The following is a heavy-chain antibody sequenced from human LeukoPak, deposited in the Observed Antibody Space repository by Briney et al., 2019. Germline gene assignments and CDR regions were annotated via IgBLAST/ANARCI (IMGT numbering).Heavy chain of an antibody. J-gene: IGHJ4*02. CDR3: AKADSSSWYYFDY. CDR2: IKEDGSEK. D-gene: IGHD6-13*01. V-gene: IGHV3-7*03. Sequence: PGGSLRLSCAASGFTFSSHWMSWVRQAPGKGLEWVANIKEDGSEKYYVDSVKGRFTISRDNSKSTLYLQMNSLRAEDTAVYYCAKADSSSWYYFDYWGQGTLVTVSS. CDR1: GFTFSSHW.